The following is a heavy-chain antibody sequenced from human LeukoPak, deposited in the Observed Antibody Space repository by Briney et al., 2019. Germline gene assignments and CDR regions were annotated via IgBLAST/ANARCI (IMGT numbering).Heavy chain of an antibody. CDR1: GFPISRYY. J-gene: IGHJ4*02. CDR2: VFHGGIT. CDR3: ARTYTAINYLDY. V-gene: IGHV4-38-2*02. Sequence: SETLSLTCTVSGFPISRYYWAWIRQPPGKGLEWIGSVFHGGITYYNPSFNSRVTMSLDTSKNQFSLKLNSVTAADTAVYYCARTYTAINYLDYWGQGALVTVSS. D-gene: IGHD2-2*02.